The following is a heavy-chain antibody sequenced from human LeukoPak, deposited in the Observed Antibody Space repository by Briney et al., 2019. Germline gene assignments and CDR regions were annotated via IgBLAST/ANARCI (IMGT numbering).Heavy chain of an antibody. CDR2: ISSSSNTI. J-gene: IGHJ4*02. D-gene: IGHD6-19*01. V-gene: IGHV3-48*01. Sequence: GGSLRLSCAASGFTFSSYGMIWVRQAPGKGLEWISYISSSSNTIYYADSVKGRFTISRDNAKNSLYLQVSSLRAEDTAVYYCAKRGSSGWYYFDYWGQGTLVTVSS. CDR3: AKRGSSGWYYFDY. CDR1: GFTFSSYG.